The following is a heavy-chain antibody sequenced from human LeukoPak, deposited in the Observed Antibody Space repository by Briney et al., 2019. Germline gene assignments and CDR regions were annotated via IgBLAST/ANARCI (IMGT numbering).Heavy chain of an antibody. J-gene: IGHJ4*02. Sequence: GGSLRLSCAASGFTFSDYWMHWVRQTPGKGLAWVSRISYDGGGTNYAESVKGRFTISRDNAKNTLYLQMNSLRVEDTAVYYCVRNMVRGVVYFDSWGQGALVTVSS. CDR2: ISYDGGGT. V-gene: IGHV3-74*01. CDR1: GFTFSDYW. D-gene: IGHD3-10*01. CDR3: VRNMVRGVVYFDS.